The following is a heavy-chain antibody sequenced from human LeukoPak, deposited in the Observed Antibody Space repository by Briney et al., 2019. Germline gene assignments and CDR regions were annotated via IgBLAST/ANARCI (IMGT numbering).Heavy chain of an antibody. Sequence: ASVKVSCKASGYTFTSYGISWVRQAPGQGLEWMGWISAYNGNTNYAQELQGRVTVTTDTSTSTAYMELRSLRSDDTAVYYCASQDCTNGVCYPLFGMDVWGQGTTVTASS. CDR3: ASQDCTNGVCYPLFGMDV. D-gene: IGHD2-8*01. CDR2: ISAYNGNT. CDR1: GYTFTSYG. V-gene: IGHV1-18*01. J-gene: IGHJ6*02.